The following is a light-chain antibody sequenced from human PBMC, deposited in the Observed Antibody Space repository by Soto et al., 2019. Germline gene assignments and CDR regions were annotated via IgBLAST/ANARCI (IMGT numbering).Light chain of an antibody. CDR3: QQYGSSPRT. CDR2: GAS. J-gene: IGKJ1*01. V-gene: IGKV3-20*01. Sequence: EILFTQSPGTLSLSPGERGTLSCRASQTVSGSYVAWYQQKPGQAPRILIYGASSRDTGIPDRFSGSGSGTDFTLTISSLEPEDFEVYYCQQYGSSPRTFGQGTKVDIK. CDR1: QTVSGSY.